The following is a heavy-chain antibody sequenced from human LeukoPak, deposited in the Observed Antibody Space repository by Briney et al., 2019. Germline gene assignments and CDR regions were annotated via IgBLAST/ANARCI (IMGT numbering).Heavy chain of an antibody. D-gene: IGHD4-11*01. CDR2: IIPIFGIA. J-gene: IGHJ5*02. Sequence: SVTVSFKASGGTFSSYAISWVRQAPGQGLEWMVGIIPIFGIANYAQKFQGRVTITTDETTNTAYMELSSLRSEDTAVYYCARERRMDYSNFYTWCDPWGQGTLVTVSS. CDR3: ARERRMDYSNFYTWCDP. V-gene: IGHV1-69*05. CDR1: GGTFSSYA.